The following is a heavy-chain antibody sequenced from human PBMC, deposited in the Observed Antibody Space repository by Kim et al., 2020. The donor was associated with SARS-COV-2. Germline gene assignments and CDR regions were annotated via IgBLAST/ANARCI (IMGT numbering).Heavy chain of an antibody. D-gene: IGHD6-19*01. CDR2: VSWNGDTL. J-gene: IGHJ3*02. CDR3: AKFPNPNSSGYHDVFDI. CDR1: GFTFDDYA. Sequence: GGSLRLSCAASGFTFDDYAMHWVRQAPGKGLEWVSGVSWNGDTLGYAVSVKGRFTISRDNAKNSLYLQMNSLRPEDTALYYCAKFPNPNSSGYHDVFDIWGRGTMVTVSS. V-gene: IGHV3-9*01.